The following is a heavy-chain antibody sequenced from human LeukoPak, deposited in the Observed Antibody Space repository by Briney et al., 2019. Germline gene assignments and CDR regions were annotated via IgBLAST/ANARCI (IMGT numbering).Heavy chain of an antibody. J-gene: IGHJ6*03. CDR2: INHSGST. Sequence: SETLSLTCTVSGGSISNYYWTWIRQPPGKGLEWIGEINHSGSTNYNPSLKSRVTISVDTSKNQFSLKLSSVTAADTAVYYCARGTQYSSSWRTRGRYYYMDVWGKGTTVTVSS. V-gene: IGHV4-34*01. CDR3: ARGTQYSSSWRTRGRYYYMDV. D-gene: IGHD6-13*01. CDR1: GGSISNYY.